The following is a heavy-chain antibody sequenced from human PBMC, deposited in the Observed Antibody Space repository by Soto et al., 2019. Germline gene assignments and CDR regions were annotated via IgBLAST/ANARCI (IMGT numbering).Heavy chain of an antibody. V-gene: IGHV3-30-3*01. D-gene: IGHD3-3*01. CDR1: GFTFSSYA. CDR3: ARDRGPSITIFGVALSDGGGYWFDP. J-gene: IGHJ5*02. CDR2: ISYDGSNK. Sequence: QVQLVESGGGVVQPGRSLRLSCAASGFTFSSYAMHWVRQAPGKGLEWVAVISYDGSNKYYADSVKGRFTISRDNSKNTLYLQMNSLRAEDTAVYYCARDRGPSITIFGVALSDGGGYWFDPWGQGTLVTVSS.